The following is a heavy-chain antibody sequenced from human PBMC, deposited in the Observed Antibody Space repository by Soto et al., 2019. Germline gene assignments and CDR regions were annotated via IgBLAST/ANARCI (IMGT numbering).Heavy chain of an antibody. D-gene: IGHD3-10*01. V-gene: IGHV4-31*03. CDR2: IYYSGST. J-gene: IGHJ4*02. Sequence: TLSLTCTVSGGSISSGGYYWSWIRQHPGKGLEWIGYIYYSGSTYYNPSLKSRVTISVDTSKNQFSLKLSSVTAADTAVYYCARGVTMVRGVIHTPYFDHWGQGTLVTVSS. CDR3: ARGVTMVRGVIHTPYFDH. CDR1: GGSISSGGYY.